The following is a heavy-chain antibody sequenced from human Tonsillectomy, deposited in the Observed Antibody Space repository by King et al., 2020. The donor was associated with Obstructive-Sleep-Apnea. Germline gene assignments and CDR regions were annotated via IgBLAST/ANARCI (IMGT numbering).Heavy chain of an antibody. CDR2: IYYSGST. CDR3: AREITGTTRWFDP. V-gene: IGHV4-31*03. J-gene: IGHJ5*02. Sequence: HVQLQESGPGLVKPSQTLSLTCTVSGGSISSGGYYWSWIRQHPGKGLEWIGYIYYSGSTYYNPSLKSRVTISVATSKNQFSLKLSSVTAADTAVYYCAREITGTTRWFDPWGQGTLVTVSS. D-gene: IGHD1-20*01. CDR1: GGSISSGGYY.